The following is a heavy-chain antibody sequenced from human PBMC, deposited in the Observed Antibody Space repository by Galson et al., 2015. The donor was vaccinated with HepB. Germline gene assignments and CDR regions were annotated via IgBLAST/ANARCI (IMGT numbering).Heavy chain of an antibody. D-gene: IGHD1-26*01. Sequence: CAISGDSVSSDSAAWNWIRQSPSRGLEWLGRTYYRSKWYNDYAPSVKSRITINPDTSKNQFSLQLKYVTPEDTAMYFCARGGRGSSPPHSYFAYWGRGTLVTVSS. J-gene: IGHJ4*02. V-gene: IGHV6-1*01. CDR2: TYYRSKWYN. CDR1: GDSVSSDSAA. CDR3: ARGGRGSSPPHSYFAY.